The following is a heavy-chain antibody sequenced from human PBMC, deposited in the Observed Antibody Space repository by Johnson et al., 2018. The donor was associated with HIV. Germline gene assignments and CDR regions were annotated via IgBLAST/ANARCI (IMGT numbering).Heavy chain of an antibody. CDR1: GFTFSSYA. V-gene: IGHV3-66*02. CDR2: IYSGGST. CDR3: ARTRQGAFDI. Sequence: VQLVESGGGLVQPGGSLRLSCAASGFTFSSYAMSWVRQAPGKGLEWVSGIYSGGSTYYADSVKGRFTISRDNSKNTLYLQMNILRAEDTAVYYCARTRQGAFDIWGQGTMVTVSS. J-gene: IGHJ3*02.